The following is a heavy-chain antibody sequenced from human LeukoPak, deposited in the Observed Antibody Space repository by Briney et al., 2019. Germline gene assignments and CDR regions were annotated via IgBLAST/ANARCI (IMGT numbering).Heavy chain of an antibody. CDR2: IIPIFGTA. Sequence: SVKVSCKASGYTFSSYAISWVRQAPGQGLEWMGGIIPIFGTANYAQKFQGRVTITADESTSTAYMELSSLRSEDTAVYYCAGSKRSSGYRSQYYFDYWGQGTLVTVSS. CDR1: GYTFSSYA. CDR3: AGSKRSSGYRSQYYFDY. J-gene: IGHJ4*02. D-gene: IGHD3-22*01. V-gene: IGHV1-69*13.